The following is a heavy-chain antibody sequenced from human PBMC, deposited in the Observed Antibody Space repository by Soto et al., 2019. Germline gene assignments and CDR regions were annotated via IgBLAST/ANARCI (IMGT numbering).Heavy chain of an antibody. D-gene: IGHD3-10*01. CDR3: ARGPSSGTDYYYYGMDV. CDR2: INSDGSST. Sequence: EVQLVESGGGLVQPGGSLRLSCAASGFTFSSYWMHWVRQAPGKGLVWVSRINSDGSSTSYADSVKGRFTISRDNAKNTLYLQMNSLRAEDTAVYYCARGPSSGTDYYYYGMDVWGQGTTVTVSS. J-gene: IGHJ6*02. CDR1: GFTFSSYW. V-gene: IGHV3-74*01.